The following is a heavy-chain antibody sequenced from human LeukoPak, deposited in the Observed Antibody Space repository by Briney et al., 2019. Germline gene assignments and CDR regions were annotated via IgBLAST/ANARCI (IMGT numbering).Heavy chain of an antibody. CDR2: INHSGST. D-gene: IGHD1-1*01. V-gene: IGHV4-34*01. CDR1: GGSFSGYY. J-gene: IGHJ4*02. Sequence: PSETLSLTCAVYGGSFSGYYWSWIRQPPGKGLEWIGEINHSGSTNYNPSLKSRATISVDTSMNQFSLKLSSVTAADTAVYYCARCGTHNDWGQGTLVTVSS. CDR3: ARCGTHND.